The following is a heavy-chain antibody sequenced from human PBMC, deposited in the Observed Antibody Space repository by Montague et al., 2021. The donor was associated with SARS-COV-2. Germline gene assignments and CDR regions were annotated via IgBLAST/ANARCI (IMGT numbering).Heavy chain of an antibody. D-gene: IGHD3-9*01. V-gene: IGHV3-21*01. CDR1: GFTFSSYS. J-gene: IGHJ4*02. CDR3: ARDPHYDILTGYYSY. CDR2: ISSSSSYI. Sequence: SLRLSCAASGFTFSSYSMNWVRQAPGKGLEWVSSISSSSSYIYYADSVEGRFTISRDNAKNSLYLQMNSLRAEDTAVYYCARDPHYDILTGYYSYWGQGTLVTVSS.